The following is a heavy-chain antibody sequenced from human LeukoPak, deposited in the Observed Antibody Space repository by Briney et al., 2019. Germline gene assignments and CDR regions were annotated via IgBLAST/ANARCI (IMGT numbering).Heavy chain of an antibody. J-gene: IGHJ4*02. CDR1: GFTFSGSA. D-gene: IGHD3-22*01. CDR3: YSMIVIGIRVINDY. V-gene: IGHV3-73*01. CDR2: IDKKDKGYATAT. Sequence: GGSLRLSCAASGFTFSGSAIHWVRQSSGKGLEWVGQIDKKDKGYATATAYAASVKGRFTISRDDSINTAYLQMNSLRAEDTAVYYCYSMIVIGIRVINDYWGQGTLVTVSS.